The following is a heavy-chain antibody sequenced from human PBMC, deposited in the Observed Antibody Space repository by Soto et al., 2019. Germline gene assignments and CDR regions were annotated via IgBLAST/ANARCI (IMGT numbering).Heavy chain of an antibody. CDR2: ITSGSDYM. J-gene: IGHJ4*02. V-gene: IGHV3-21*01. D-gene: IGHD4-4*01. Sequence: GGSLRLSCAASGFTFSDYGMNWVRQAPGKGLEWVSSITSGSDYMYHADSVKGRFTISRDNTKNSLYLQMNSLRVEDTAVYYCARGNDYSPYYFDYWGQGTLVTLSS. CDR1: GFTFSDYG. CDR3: ARGNDYSPYYFDY.